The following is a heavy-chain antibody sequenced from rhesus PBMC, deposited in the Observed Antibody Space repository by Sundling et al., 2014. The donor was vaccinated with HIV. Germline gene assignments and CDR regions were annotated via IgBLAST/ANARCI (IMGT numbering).Heavy chain of an antibody. CDR1: GGSISDNYY. V-gene: IGHV4-165*02. CDR2: IGGTSGTT. CDR3: ARKGVTASLVYFDY. D-gene: IGHD4-29*01. J-gene: IGHJ4*01. Sequence: QVQLQESGPGLVKPSETLSLACAVSGGSISDNYYWNWIRQTPGKGLEWIGSIGGTSGTTDYNPSLKSRVTISTDTSNHHFSLKLTSVTAADTAVYFCARKGVTASLVYFDYWGQGVLVSVSS.